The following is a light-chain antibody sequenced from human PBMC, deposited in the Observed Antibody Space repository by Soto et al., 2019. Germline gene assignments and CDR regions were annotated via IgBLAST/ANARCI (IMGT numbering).Light chain of an antibody. CDR2: KAS. J-gene: IGKJ4*01. Sequence: DIQLTQSPSFLSASVGARVTMSCRASQGINSYLSWYQQKPGKAPNLLIYKASTLKSGVPSRFSGSGSGTEFTLTISSLQPDDFATYYCQQYNSYPLTFGGGTKVDIK. V-gene: IGKV1-9*01. CDR3: QQYNSYPLT. CDR1: QGINSY.